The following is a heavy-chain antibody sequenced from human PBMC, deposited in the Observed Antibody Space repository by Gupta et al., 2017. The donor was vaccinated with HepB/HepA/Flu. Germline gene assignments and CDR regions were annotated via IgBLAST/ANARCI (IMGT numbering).Heavy chain of an antibody. Sequence: QVQLVQSGAEVKKPGASVKVSCKASGYTFTGYYMHWVRQAPGQGLEWMGWINPNSGGTKYAQKWQGWVTMTRDTAINTAYMELSRLKSEDTAVYYCSRGVAWEVPHFFFDYGGQGTMVTVSS. J-gene: IGHJ4*02. CDR3: SRGVAWEVPHFFFDY. V-gene: IGHV1-2*04. CDR1: GYTFTGYY. D-gene: IGHD1-26*01. CDR2: INPNSGGT.